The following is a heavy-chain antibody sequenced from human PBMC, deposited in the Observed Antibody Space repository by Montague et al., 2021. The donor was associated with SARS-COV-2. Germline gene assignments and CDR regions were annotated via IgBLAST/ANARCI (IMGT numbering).Heavy chain of an antibody. Sequence: SETLSLTCTVSGGSISSSSYYWGWIRQPPGKGLEWIGSIYYSGSTYYNPSLKSRVTISVDTSKNQFSLKLSSVTAADTAVYYCARDKAEYIVVVPVVPLAYGMDVWGQGTTVTVSS. J-gene: IGHJ6*02. D-gene: IGHD2-2*01. CDR1: GGSISSSSYY. CDR3: ARDKAEYIVVVPVVPLAYGMDV. CDR2: IYYSGST. V-gene: IGHV4-39*07.